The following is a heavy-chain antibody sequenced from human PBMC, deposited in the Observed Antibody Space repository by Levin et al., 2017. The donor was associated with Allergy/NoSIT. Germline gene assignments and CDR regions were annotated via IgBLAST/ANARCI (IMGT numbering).Heavy chain of an antibody. Sequence: SCAASGFTFSSYAMHWVRQAPGKGLEWVAVISYDGSNKYYADSVKGRFTISRDNSKNTLYLQMNSLRAEDTAVYYCARDMTLGEKHPFDYWGQGTLVTVSS. J-gene: IGHJ4*02. CDR1: GFTFSSYA. D-gene: IGHD3-10*01. CDR3: ARDMTLGEKHPFDY. CDR2: ISYDGSNK. V-gene: IGHV3-30-3*01.